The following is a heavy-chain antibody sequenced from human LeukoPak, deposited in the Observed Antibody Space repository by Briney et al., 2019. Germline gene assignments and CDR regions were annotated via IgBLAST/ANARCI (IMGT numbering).Heavy chain of an antibody. V-gene: IGHV3-7*01. CDR2: IKQDGSVK. Sequence: GGSLRLSCAASGFTFSSYWMSWVRQAPGKGLEWVANIKQDGSVKYYVDSVKGRFTISRDNAKNSLYLQMNSLRAEDTAVYYCARDGYSSSWYRAYWGQGTLVTVSS. D-gene: IGHD6-13*01. CDR3: ARDGYSSSWYRAY. J-gene: IGHJ4*02. CDR1: GFTFSSYW.